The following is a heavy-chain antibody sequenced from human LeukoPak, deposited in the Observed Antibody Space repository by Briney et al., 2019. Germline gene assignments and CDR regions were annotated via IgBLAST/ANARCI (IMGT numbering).Heavy chain of an antibody. D-gene: IGHD3-9*01. V-gene: IGHV3-21*01. Sequence: GGSLRLSCAASGFTFSSYSMNWVRQAPGKGLEWVSSISSSSSYIYYADSVKGRFTISRDKAKNSLYLQMNSLRAEDTAVYYCGRGGRYFDWLFDYWGQGTLVTVSS. CDR2: ISSSSSYI. CDR3: GRGGRYFDWLFDY. CDR1: GFTFSSYS. J-gene: IGHJ4*02.